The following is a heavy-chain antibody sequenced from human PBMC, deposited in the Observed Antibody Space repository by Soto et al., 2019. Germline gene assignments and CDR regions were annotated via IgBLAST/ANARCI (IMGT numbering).Heavy chain of an antibody. V-gene: IGHV3-33*08. CDR3: ARVPPENSSSPSWLGAFDI. CDR2: IWYDGSNK. Sequence: GGSLRLSCAASGFTFSSYGMHWVRQAPGKGLEWVAVIWYDGSNKYYADSVKGRFTISRDNSKNTLYLQMNSLRAEDTAVYYCARVPPENSSSPSWLGAFDIWGQGTMVTVSS. J-gene: IGHJ3*02. D-gene: IGHD6-6*01. CDR1: GFTFSSYG.